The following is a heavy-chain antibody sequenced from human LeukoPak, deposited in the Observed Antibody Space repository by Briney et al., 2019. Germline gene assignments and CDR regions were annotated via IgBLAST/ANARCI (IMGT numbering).Heavy chain of an antibody. CDR1: GFHFSNYW. J-gene: IGHJ4*02. D-gene: IGHD2-8*01. Sequence: GGSLRHSCAASGFHFSNYWMTWVRQAPGKGLEWVANIRQDGSEKHYVDSVKGRFTISRDNAKNSLYLQMNSLRAEDTAVYYCANGQRGFQYWGQGTLVSVSS. V-gene: IGHV3-7*01. CDR3: ANGQRGFQY. CDR2: IRQDGSEK.